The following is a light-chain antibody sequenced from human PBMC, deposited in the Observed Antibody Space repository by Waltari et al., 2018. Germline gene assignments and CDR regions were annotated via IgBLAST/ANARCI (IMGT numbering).Light chain of an antibody. J-gene: IGLJ2*01. CDR1: SGHSSHA. V-gene: IGLV4-69*01. CDR3: QTWATGIRV. CDR2: LNSDGSH. Sequence: QLVLTQSPSASTSLGASVKLTCTLSSGHSSHAIAWHQQQPEKGPRYLMRLNSDGSHTKVDGIPDRFSGSSSGAERYLTISRLQSEDEADYYCQTWATGIRVFGGGTKLTVL.